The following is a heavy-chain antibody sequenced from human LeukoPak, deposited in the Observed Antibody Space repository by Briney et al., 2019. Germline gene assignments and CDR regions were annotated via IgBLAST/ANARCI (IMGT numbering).Heavy chain of an antibody. Sequence: SETLSLTCAVYGGSFSGYYWSWIRQPPGKGLEWIGYIYNSGRTNYNSSLKSRVTISLETSKNQFSLKLSSVTAADTAVYYCARIGIAVAGSVDYWGQGTLVTVSS. CDR2: IYNSGRT. CDR3: ARIGIAVAGSVDY. CDR1: GGSFSGYY. J-gene: IGHJ4*02. V-gene: IGHV4-59*12. D-gene: IGHD6-19*01.